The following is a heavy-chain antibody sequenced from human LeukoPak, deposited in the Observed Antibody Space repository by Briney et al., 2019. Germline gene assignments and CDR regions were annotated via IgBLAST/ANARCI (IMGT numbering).Heavy chain of an antibody. V-gene: IGHV4-4*07. Sequence: SETLSLTCTVSGGSISSYYWSWIRQPAGKGLEWIGRIYTSGSTNYNPSLKSRVTMSVDTSKNQFSLKLGFVTAADTAVYYCARGSSWYPNDYWGQGTLVTVSS. J-gene: IGHJ4*02. D-gene: IGHD6-13*01. CDR1: GGSISSYY. CDR2: IYTSGST. CDR3: ARGSSWYPNDY.